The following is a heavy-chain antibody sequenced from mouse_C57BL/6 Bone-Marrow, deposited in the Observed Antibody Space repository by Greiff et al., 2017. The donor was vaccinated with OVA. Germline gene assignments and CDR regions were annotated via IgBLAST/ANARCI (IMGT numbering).Heavy chain of an antibody. Sequence: VQLQQPGAELVKPGASVKMSCKASGYTFTSYWITWVKQRPGQGLEWIGDIYPGSGRTNYNEKFKSKATLTVDTSSSTAYMKLSSLTSEDSAVYYCARAVNTTVEGDFAMAYWGQGTSVTVSA. J-gene: IGHJ4*01. V-gene: IGHV1-55*01. CDR1: GYTFTSYW. CDR3: ARAVNTTVEGDFAMAY. D-gene: IGHD1-1*01. CDR2: IYPGSGRT.